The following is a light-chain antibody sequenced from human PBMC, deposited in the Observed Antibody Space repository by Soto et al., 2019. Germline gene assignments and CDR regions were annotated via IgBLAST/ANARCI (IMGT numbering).Light chain of an antibody. Sequence: EIVLTQSPATLSLSPGERATLSCRASQSVSSYLAWYQQKPGQAPRLLIYDASNRATGIPARFSGSGSGTDFTLTIISLEPEDFSVYCCQQRSNWPLTFGGGTKVEIK. CDR3: QQRSNWPLT. V-gene: IGKV3-11*01. CDR1: QSVSSY. CDR2: DAS. J-gene: IGKJ4*01.